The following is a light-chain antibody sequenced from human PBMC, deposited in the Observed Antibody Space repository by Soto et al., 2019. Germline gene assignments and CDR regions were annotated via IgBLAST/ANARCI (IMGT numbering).Light chain of an antibody. CDR3: ETWDSNTRV. CDR2: LEGSGSY. J-gene: IGLJ2*01. CDR1: SGHSSYI. Sequence: QSVLTQSSSVSASLGSSVKLTCTLSSGHSSYIIAWHQQQPGKAPRYLMKLEGSGSYNKGSGVPDRFSGSSSGADRYLTISNLQSEDEADYYCETWDSNTRVFGGGTKVTVL. V-gene: IGLV4-60*03.